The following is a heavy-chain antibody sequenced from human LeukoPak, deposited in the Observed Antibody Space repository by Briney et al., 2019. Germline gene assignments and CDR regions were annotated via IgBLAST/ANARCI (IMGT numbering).Heavy chain of an antibody. V-gene: IGHV3-20*04. J-gene: IGHJ4*02. D-gene: IGHD1-26*01. CDR1: GFRFDNYG. CDR3: ARAPNIGSCWPLDY. Sequence: GGSLRLSCAASGFRFDNYGVSWVRQVPGKGLEWVSGINWNGYSRGYADSVKGRFTISRDNAKNSLYLQMNSLRAEDTAFYYCARAPNIGSCWPLDYWGQGNLVTVSS. CDR2: INWNGYSR.